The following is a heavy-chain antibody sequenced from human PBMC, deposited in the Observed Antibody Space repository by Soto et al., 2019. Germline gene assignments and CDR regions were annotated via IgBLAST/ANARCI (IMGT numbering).Heavy chain of an antibody. Sequence: ASVKVSCKASGYTFTSYGISWVRQAPGQGLEWMGWISAYNGNTNYAQKLQGRVTMTTDTSTGTAYMELRSLRSDDTAVYYCARFKSTIFGVDNDPDYWGQGTLVTVSS. CDR1: GYTFTSYG. J-gene: IGHJ4*02. CDR3: ARFKSTIFGVDNDPDY. V-gene: IGHV1-18*04. D-gene: IGHD3-3*01. CDR2: ISAYNGNT.